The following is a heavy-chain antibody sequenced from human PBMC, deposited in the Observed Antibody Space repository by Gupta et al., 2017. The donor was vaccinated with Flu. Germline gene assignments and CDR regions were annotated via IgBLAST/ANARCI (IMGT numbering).Heavy chain of an antibody. D-gene: IGHD4-17*01. J-gene: IGHJ4*02. CDR2: IGRVADT. Sequence: EVQLVESGGGLVQPGGSLRLSCAASGFTFSNYDFHWVRQAAGKGLEWVSSIGRVADTYYAGSVKGRLTISREDARDSLYLQRNSLRVGDTAVYYCVRGGPTGFDYWGQGTLVTVSS. V-gene: IGHV3-13*01. CDR1: GFTFSNYD. CDR3: VRGGPTGFDY.